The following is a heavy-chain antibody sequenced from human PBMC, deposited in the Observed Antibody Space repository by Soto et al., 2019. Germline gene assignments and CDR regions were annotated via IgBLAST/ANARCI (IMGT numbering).Heavy chain of an antibody. D-gene: IGHD1-26*01. CDR2: ISYDGSNK. CDR1: GFTFSSYA. J-gene: IGHJ6*02. V-gene: IGHV3-30-3*01. CDR3: ARDVESGSSQYYYYYYGMDV. Sequence: GGSLRLSCEASGFTFSSYAMHWVRQAPGKGLEWVAVISYDGSNKYYADSVKGRFTISRDNSKNTLYLQMNSLRAEDTAVYYCARDVESGSSQYYYYYYGMDVWGQGTTVTVSS.